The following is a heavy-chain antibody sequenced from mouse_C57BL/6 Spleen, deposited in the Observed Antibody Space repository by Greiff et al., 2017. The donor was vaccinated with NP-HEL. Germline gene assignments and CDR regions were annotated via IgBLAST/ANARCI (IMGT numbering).Heavy chain of an antibody. V-gene: IGHV3-6*01. D-gene: IGHD3-2*02. Sequence: EVQLQESGPGLVKPSQSLSLTCSVTGYSITSGYYWNWIRQFPGNKLEWMGYISYDGSNNYNPSLKNRISITRDTSKNQFFLKLNSVTTEDTATYYCARVLRLGGFDYWGQGTTLTVSS. CDR3: ARVLRLGGFDY. CDR1: GYSITSGYY. CDR2: ISYDGSN. J-gene: IGHJ2*01.